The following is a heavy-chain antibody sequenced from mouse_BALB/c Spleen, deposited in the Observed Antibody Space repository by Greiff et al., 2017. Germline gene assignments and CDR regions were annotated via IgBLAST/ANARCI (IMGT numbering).Heavy chain of an antibody. V-gene: IGHV3-2*02. Sequence: EVQGVESGPGLVKPSQSLSLTCTVTGYSITSDYAWNWIRQFPGNKLEWMGYISYSGSTSYNPSLKSRISITRDTSKNQFFLQLNSVTTEDTATYYCARGGAMDYWGQGTSVTVSS. CDR2: ISYSGST. CDR1: GYSITSDYA. CDR3: ARGGAMDY. J-gene: IGHJ4*01.